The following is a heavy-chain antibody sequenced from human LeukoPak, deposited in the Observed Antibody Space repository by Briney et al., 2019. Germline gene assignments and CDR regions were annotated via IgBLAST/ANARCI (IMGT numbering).Heavy chain of an antibody. Sequence: ASETLSLTYTVSGGSISSSSYYWGWIRQPPGKGLEWIGSIYYSGSTYYNPSLKSRVTISVDTSKNQFSLKLRSVTAADTAVYYCARQNRGYDGDYWGQGTLVTVSS. D-gene: IGHD5-12*01. CDR2: IYYSGST. V-gene: IGHV4-39*01. J-gene: IGHJ4*02. CDR3: ARQNRGYDGDY. CDR1: GGSISSSSYY.